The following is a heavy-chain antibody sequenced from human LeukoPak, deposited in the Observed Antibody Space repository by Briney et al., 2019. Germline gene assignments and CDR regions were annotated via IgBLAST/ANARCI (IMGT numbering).Heavy chain of an antibody. D-gene: IGHD4-17*01. Sequence: GGSLRLSCAASGFTFSSYWMSWVRQAPGKGLEWVAFIRYDGSNKYYADSVKGRFTISRDNSKNTLYLQMNSLRAEDTAVNYCAKEIWPTVTTPGWTYFDYWGQGALVTVSS. CDR1: GFTFSSYW. CDR2: IRYDGSNK. CDR3: AKEIWPTVTTPGWTYFDY. J-gene: IGHJ4*02. V-gene: IGHV3-30*02.